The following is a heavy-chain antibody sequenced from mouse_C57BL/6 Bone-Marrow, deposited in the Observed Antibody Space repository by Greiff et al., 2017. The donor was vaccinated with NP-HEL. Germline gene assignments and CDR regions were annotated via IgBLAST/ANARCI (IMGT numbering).Heavy chain of an antibody. Sequence: QVQLQQSGAELARPGASVKLSCKASGYTFTSYGISWVKQRTGQGLEWIGEIYPRSGDTYYNEKFKGKATLTADKSSSTAYMELRSLTSEDSAVYFLARGDYYGYLYFGCQGTTLTVSS. V-gene: IGHV1-81*01. J-gene: IGHJ2*01. CDR3: ARGDYYGYLYF. D-gene: IGHD1-1*01. CDR2: IYPRSGDT. CDR1: GYTFTSYG.